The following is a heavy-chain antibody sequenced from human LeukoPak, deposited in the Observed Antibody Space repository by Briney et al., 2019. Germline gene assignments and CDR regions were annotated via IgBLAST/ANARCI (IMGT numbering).Heavy chain of an antibody. Sequence: PGGSLRLSCAASGFTFTRYWMSWVRQAPGKGLEWVANIKQDGSETHYVDSVKGRFTISRDNARNSVYLQINSLSDDDTAVYYCSRDGDYIMPPFDYWGQGILVTVSS. CDR2: IKQDGSET. J-gene: IGHJ4*02. D-gene: IGHD4-17*01. CDR1: GFTFTRYW. CDR3: SRDGDYIMPPFDY. V-gene: IGHV3-7*01.